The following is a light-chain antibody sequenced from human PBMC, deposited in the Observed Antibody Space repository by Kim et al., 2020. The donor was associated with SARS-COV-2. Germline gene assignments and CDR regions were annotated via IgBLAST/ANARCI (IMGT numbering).Light chain of an antibody. Sequence: LPVTLSSGYSNYKVDWYQQRPGKGPRFVMRVGTGGIVGSKGDGIPDRFSVLGSGLNRYLTIKNIQEEDESDYHCGADHGSGSNFVVFGGGTKLTVL. J-gene: IGLJ2*01. CDR1: SGYSNYK. CDR2: VGTGGIVG. V-gene: IGLV9-49*01. CDR3: GADHGSGSNFVV.